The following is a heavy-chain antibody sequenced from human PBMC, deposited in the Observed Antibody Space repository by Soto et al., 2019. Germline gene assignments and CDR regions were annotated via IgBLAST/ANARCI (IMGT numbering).Heavy chain of an antibody. Sequence: EVQLVESGGGLVQPGGSLRLSCAASGFTFSSSSMHWVRQAPGKGLEWVSFIDTLSSTMYYADSVRGRFTISRDNAKNSLYLQMNSLSAEDTASYYGTGGGVSSGPGYWGQGTLVTVSS. CDR1: GFTFSSSS. V-gene: IGHV3-48*01. J-gene: IGHJ4*02. CDR2: IDTLSSTM. D-gene: IGHD3-22*01. CDR3: TGGGVSSGPGY.